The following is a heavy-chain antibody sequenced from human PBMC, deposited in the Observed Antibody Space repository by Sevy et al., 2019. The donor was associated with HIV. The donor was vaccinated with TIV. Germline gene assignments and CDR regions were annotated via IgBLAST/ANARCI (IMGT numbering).Heavy chain of an antibody. CDR3: ANAYSGSYSHSYLYALDV. J-gene: IGHJ6*02. CDR2: ISHDGINE. CDR1: GFSFSYYG. V-gene: IGHV3-30*18. Sequence: GGSLRLPCTGSGFSFSYYGIHWVRQAPGKGLDWVALISHDGINEYYAYSVKGRFTISRDNSKNTVYLEMNRLRNEDTAIYFCANAYSGSYSHSYLYALDVWGQGTTVTVSS. D-gene: IGHD1-26*01.